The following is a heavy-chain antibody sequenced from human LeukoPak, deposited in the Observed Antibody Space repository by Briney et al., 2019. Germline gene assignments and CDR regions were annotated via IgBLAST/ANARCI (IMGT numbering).Heavy chain of an antibody. CDR1: GFTFSSYA. CDR2: ISGSGGST. D-gene: IGHD2-2*01. CDR3: AKDLIGDIVVVPAAGY. J-gene: IGHJ4*02. Sequence: PGGSLRLSCAASGFTFSSYAMSWVRQAPGKGLEWVSAISGSGGSTYYADSVKGRFTISRDNSKNTLYLQMNSLRAEDTAVYYCAKDLIGDIVVVPAAGYWGQGTLVTVSS. V-gene: IGHV3-23*01.